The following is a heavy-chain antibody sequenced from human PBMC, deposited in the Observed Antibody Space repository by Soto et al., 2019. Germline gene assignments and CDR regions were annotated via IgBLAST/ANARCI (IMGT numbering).Heavy chain of an antibody. J-gene: IGHJ6*02. CDR3: ARGGLRVLECLAYGMDV. D-gene: IGHD3-3*01. CDR1: GFTFSSYA. CDR2: ISYDGSNK. V-gene: IGHV3-30-3*01. Sequence: QVQLVESGGGVVQPGRSLRLSCADSGFTFSSYAMHWVRQAPGKGLEWVTIISYDGSNKYYADSVQGRFTISRDNSKNAMYLQMNSLRAEDTAVYYCARGGLRVLECLAYGMDVWGQGTTVTVSS.